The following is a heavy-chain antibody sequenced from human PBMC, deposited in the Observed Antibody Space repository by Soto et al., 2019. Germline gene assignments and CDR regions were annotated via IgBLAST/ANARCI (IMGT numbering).Heavy chain of an antibody. Sequence: SETLSLTCTVSGGSISSYYWSWIRQPPGKGLEWIGYIYYSGSTNYNPSLKSRVTISVDTSKNQFSLKLSSVTAADTAVYYCARLFYYYGMDVWGQGTTVTVSS. CDR3: ARLFYYYGMDV. J-gene: IGHJ6*02. CDR2: IYYSGST. CDR1: GGSISSYY. V-gene: IGHV4-59*08.